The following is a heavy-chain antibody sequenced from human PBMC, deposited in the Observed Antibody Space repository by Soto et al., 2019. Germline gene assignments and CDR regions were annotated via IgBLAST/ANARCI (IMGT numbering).Heavy chain of an antibody. CDR3: ARNPTGNVVATARTYFDY. J-gene: IGHJ4*02. D-gene: IGHD2-2*01. Sequence: SETLSLTCSVSGGSISSTNYYWGWLRQPPGKGLEWIGSVYYSGKSYYNPSLKSRVTISVDTAKNQVSLKLNSVTAADTAVFYCARNPTGNVVATARTYFDYWGQGTLVTVSS. V-gene: IGHV4-39*01. CDR1: GGSISSTNYY. CDR2: VYYSGKS.